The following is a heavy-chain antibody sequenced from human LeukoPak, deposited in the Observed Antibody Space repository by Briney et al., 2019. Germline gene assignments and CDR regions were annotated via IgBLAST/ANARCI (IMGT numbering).Heavy chain of an antibody. CDR1: GFTFSSFG. CDR3: AKVTNYDSFYYYGMDV. V-gene: IGHV3-30*18. CDR2: ISYDGSHE. D-gene: IGHD3-3*01. Sequence: PGRSLRLSCEASGFTFSSFGMHWVRQAPGKGLEWVAVISYDGSHEYYADSVKGRFTISRDNSKNTLYLQTDSLRAEDTVVYYCAKVTNYDSFYYYGMDVWGKGTTVTVSS. J-gene: IGHJ6*04.